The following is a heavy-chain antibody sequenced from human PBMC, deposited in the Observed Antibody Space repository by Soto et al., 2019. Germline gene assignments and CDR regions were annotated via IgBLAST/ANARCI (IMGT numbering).Heavy chain of an antibody. D-gene: IGHD3-3*01. V-gene: IGHV1-3*01. Sequence: ASVKVSCKASGYTFSSYAMHWVRQAPGQRLEWMGWINAGNGNTKYSQKFQGRVTITRDTSASTAYMELSSLRSEDTAVYYCAREGFMSITIFGVGNDPGFDYWGQGTLVTVSS. J-gene: IGHJ4*02. CDR1: GYTFSSYA. CDR3: AREGFMSITIFGVGNDPGFDY. CDR2: INAGNGNT.